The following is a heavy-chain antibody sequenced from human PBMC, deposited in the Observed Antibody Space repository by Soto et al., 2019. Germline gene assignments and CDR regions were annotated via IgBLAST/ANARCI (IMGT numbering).Heavy chain of an antibody. D-gene: IGHD6-19*01. Sequence: PGGSLRLSCAASGFTFSNAWMNWVRQAPGKGLERVGRIKSKTDGGTTDYAAPVKGRFTISRDDSKNTLYLQMNSLKTEDTAVYYCTTDRDSSGWPRVFGVPDYWGQGTLVTVSS. V-gene: IGHV3-15*07. CDR1: GFTFSNAW. CDR2: IKSKTDGGTT. J-gene: IGHJ4*02. CDR3: TTDRDSSGWPRVFGVPDY.